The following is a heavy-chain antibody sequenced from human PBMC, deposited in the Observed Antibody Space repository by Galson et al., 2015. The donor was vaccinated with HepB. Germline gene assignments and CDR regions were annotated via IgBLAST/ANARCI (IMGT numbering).Heavy chain of an antibody. Sequence: SVKVSCKASGYTFTGYYMHWVRQAPGQGLEWMGWINPNSGGTNYAQKFQGRVTMTRDTSISTAYMELSRLRSDDTAVYYCARDAVTIFGVVRDYYYYYMDVWGKGTTVTVSS. CDR3: ARDAVTIFGVVRDYYYYYMDV. CDR1: GYTFTGYY. V-gene: IGHV1-2*02. CDR2: INPNSGGT. J-gene: IGHJ6*03. D-gene: IGHD3-3*01.